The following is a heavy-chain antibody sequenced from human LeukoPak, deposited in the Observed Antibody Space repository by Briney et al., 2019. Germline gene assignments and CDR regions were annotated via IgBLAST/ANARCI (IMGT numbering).Heavy chain of an antibody. CDR3: ARDSGDIVVVPAAINYYYGMDV. CDR2: ISAYNGNT. J-gene: IGHJ6*02. V-gene: IGHV1-18*01. Sequence: ASVKVSCKASGYTFTSYGISWVRQAPGQGLEWMGWISAYNGNTNYAQKLQGRVTMTTDTSTSTAYMELRSLRSDDTAVYYCARDSGDIVVVPAAINYYYGMDVWGQGTTVTVSS. D-gene: IGHD2-2*02. CDR1: GYTFTSYG.